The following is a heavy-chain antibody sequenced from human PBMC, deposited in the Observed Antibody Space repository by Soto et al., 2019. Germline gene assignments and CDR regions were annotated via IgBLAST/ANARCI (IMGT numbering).Heavy chain of an antibody. V-gene: IGHV4-30-4*01. CDR2: IFYTGST. CDR1: GGSISRGDYY. Sequence: SETLSLTCTVSGGSISRGDYYWTWIRQPPGKGLEWIGYIFYTGSTFYNPSLKSRVTISIDTSKNQFSLNLNSVTAADTAVYYCAREDTTENWFDPWGQGTLVTVSS. J-gene: IGHJ5*02. D-gene: IGHD5-18*01. CDR3: AREDTTENWFDP.